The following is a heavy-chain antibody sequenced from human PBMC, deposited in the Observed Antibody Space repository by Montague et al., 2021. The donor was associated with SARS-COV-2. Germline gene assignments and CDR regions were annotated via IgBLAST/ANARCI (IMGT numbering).Heavy chain of an antibody. CDR2: IYYSGST. J-gene: IGHJ4*02. V-gene: IGHV4-39*07. CDR1: GGSISSSSYY. Sequence: SETLSLTCTVSGGSISSSSYYWGWIRQPPGKGLEWIGTIYYSGSTYYNPSLKSRVTISVDTSKNQFSLKLSSVTAADTAVYYCARGWFSPMLVVVIRGPFDYWGLGALVTVSS. D-gene: IGHD3-22*01. CDR3: ARGWFSPMLVVVIRGPFDY.